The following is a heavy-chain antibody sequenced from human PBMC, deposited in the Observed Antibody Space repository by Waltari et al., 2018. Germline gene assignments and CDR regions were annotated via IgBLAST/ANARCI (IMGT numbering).Heavy chain of an antibody. D-gene: IGHD1-1*01. Sequence: ELQLVESGGGLVPPGGSLTLSCAVPEFNISSNYMNCVRQAPGQGLQMVSVIWCGGDTDYADSVRGRFSISRDTPKNTLLLQMDSLRPDDTARYFGETGGSGTTDYWGQGTLVTGSS. J-gene: IGHJ4*02. CDR3: ETGGSGTTDY. CDR1: EFNISSNY. CDR2: IWCGGDT. V-gene: IGHV3-66*02.